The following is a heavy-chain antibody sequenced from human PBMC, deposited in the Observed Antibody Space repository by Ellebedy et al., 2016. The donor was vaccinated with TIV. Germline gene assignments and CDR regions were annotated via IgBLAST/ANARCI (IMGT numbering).Heavy chain of an antibody. V-gene: IGHV1-69*04. Sequence: AASVKVSCKASGGTFSSYAITWVRQAPGQGLEWMGRIIPILGIANYAQKFQGGVTITADKSTSTAYMEPSSLRSEDTAGYYCASNGQRISMIVDQLHQWGRGTLVTVSS. CDR3: ASNGQRISMIVDQLHQ. CDR1: GGTFSSYA. J-gene: IGHJ1*01. CDR2: IIPILGIA. D-gene: IGHD3-22*01.